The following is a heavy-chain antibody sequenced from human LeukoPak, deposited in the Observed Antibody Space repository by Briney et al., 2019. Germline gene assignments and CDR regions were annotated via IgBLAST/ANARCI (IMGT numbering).Heavy chain of an antibody. D-gene: IGHD3-3*01. Sequence: SETLSLTCAVYGGPFSGYYWSWIRQPPGKGLEWIGEINHSGSTNYNPSLKSRVTISVDTSKNQFSLNLTSVTAADTAVYYCVRDQGFLAYWGQGTLVTVSS. CDR3: VRDQGFLAY. V-gene: IGHV4-34*01. J-gene: IGHJ4*02. CDR1: GGPFSGYY. CDR2: INHSGST.